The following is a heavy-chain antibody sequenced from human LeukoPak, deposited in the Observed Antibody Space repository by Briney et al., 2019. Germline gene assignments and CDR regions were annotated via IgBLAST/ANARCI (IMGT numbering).Heavy chain of an antibody. CDR1: GGCLSRRRYY. CDR2: IYYSERA. V-gene: IGHV4-39*07. CDR3: ASPSPGFDP. J-gene: IGHJ5*02. Sequence: SDALSLPCTVCGGCLSRRRYYWVGLRQPPGKGLAGVERIYYSERASYNASLRSRVTMSVDTSKNQFSLKLSSVTAADTAVYYCASPSPGFDPWGQGTLVTVSS.